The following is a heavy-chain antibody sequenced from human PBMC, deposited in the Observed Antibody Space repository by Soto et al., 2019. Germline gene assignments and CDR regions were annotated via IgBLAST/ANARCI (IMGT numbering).Heavy chain of an antibody. CDR3: AKDRSRRDSGYCFNN. Sequence: EVQLLESGGTLVQPGGSLTLSCAASGFTFSTYAMAWVRQAPGKGLEWVAGVSASGLHTDYADTVKGRFYISRDNSKNTMTLDVNSVRAEDTALYSYAKDRSRRDSGYCFNNWGLGTTVTVSP. J-gene: IGHJ1*01. D-gene: IGHD5-18*01. V-gene: IGHV3-23*01. CDR2: VSASGLHT. CDR1: GFTFSTYA.